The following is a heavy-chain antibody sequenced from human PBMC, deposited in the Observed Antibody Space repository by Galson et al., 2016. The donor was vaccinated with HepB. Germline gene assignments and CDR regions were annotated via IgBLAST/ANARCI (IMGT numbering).Heavy chain of an antibody. CDR3: AYMSSRRNTGWFDP. CDR2: IYWHDDK. CDR1: GFSLSESGVA. J-gene: IGHJ5*02. D-gene: IGHD2-2*01. Sequence: PALVKPTQTLALTCAFSGFSLSESGVAVGWFRQSPGKALEWLALIYWHDDKRYSPSVNNRLTITKDTSKGHVVFTMTNMDPADTGTYYFAYMSSRRNTGWFDPWGQGILVTVSS. V-gene: IGHV2-5*01.